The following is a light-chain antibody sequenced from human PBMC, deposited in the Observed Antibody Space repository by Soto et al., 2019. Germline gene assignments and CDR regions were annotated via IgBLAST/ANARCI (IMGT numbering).Light chain of an antibody. CDR3: QQYNSCPQT. Sequence: ERVMTQSPATLSVSPGERVTVSCRANQSVRSNLAWYQQKPGQAPRLLIYGASTRATGIPARLSGRGSGTEFPLTISSLQSEDFAVYYCQQYNSCPQTFGQGTKVDIK. CDR2: GAS. V-gene: IGKV3-15*01. CDR1: QSVRSN. J-gene: IGKJ1*01.